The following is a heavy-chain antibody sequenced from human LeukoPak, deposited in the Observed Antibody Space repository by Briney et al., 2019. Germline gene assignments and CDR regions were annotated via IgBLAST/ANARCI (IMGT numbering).Heavy chain of an antibody. D-gene: IGHD3-3*01. J-gene: IGHJ6*02. CDR2: INPSSLGT. CDR3: ARALRIETFGVRRYYYQAMNV. CDR1: GYTFTNYY. Sequence: GASVKVSCKASGYTFTNYYMHWVRQAPGQGLEWMGVINPSSLGTTYAQRFQGRVTMTTDTSTSTVYMDLSSLRSEDTAVYYCARALRIETFGVRRYYYQAMNVWGQGATVTVSS. V-gene: IGHV1-46*01.